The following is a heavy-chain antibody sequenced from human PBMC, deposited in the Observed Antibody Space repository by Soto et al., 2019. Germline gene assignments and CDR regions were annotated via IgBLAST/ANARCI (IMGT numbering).Heavy chain of an antibody. CDR1: GFTFSSYA. D-gene: IGHD1-26*01. V-gene: IGHV3-30-3*01. CDR3: ARGWELAGSLDY. CDR2: ISYDGSNK. J-gene: IGHJ4*02. Sequence: QVQLVESGGGVVQPGRSLRLSCAASGFTFSSYAMHWVRQAPGKGLEWVAVISYDGSNKYYADSVKGRFTIARDNSKNTLYLQMHSLRAEDTAVYYCARGWELAGSLDYWGQGTLVTVSS.